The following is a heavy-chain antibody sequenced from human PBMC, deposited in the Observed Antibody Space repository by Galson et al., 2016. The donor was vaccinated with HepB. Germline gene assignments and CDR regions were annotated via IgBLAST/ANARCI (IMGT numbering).Heavy chain of an antibody. CDR1: GGSLTGYY. D-gene: IGHD2-2*01. Sequence: SETLSLTCDVFGGSLTGYYWSWIRQPPEKGLEWNGEINPGGGANYNPPLKSRVTISVDTSKNQFSLNLRSVTAADTAVYYCAAVLPYTSRRIGPWGQGTLVTVSS. CDR2: INPGGGA. V-gene: IGHV4-34*01. J-gene: IGHJ5*02. CDR3: AAVLPYTSRRIGP.